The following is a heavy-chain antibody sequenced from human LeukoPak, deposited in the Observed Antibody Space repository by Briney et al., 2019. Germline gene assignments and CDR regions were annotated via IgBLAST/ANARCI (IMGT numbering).Heavy chain of an antibody. CDR1: GFTFSDYY. V-gene: IGHV3-11*01. J-gene: IGHJ4*02. Sequence: PGGSLRLSCAASGFTFSDYYISWIRQAPGKGLEWVSYISSSGSTIYYADSVKGRFTISRDNAKNSLYLQMNSLRAEDTAVYYCARHSKRWLQLFYWGQGTLVTVSS. CDR2: ISSSGSTI. CDR3: ARHSKRWLQLFY. D-gene: IGHD5-24*01.